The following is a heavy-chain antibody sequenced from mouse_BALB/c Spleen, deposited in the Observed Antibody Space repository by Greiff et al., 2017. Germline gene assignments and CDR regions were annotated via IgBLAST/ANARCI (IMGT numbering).Heavy chain of an antibody. CDR3: ARDLGRGMDY. V-gene: IGHV1-80*01. CDR1: GYAFSSYS. J-gene: IGHJ4*01. D-gene: IGHD4-1*01. Sequence: QVQLQQPGAELVRPGSSVKISCKASGYAFSSYSMNWVKQRPGQGLEWIGQIYPGDGDTNYNGKFKGKATLTADKSSSTAYMQLSSLTSEDSAVYFCARDLGRGMDYWGQGTSVTVSS. CDR2: IYPGDGDT.